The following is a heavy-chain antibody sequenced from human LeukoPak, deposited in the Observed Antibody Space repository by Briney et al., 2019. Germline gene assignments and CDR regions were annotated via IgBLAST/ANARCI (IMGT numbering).Heavy chain of an antibody. D-gene: IGHD2-2*03. CDR2: ISGSGGRT. CDR1: GFTFDNYG. CDR3: AIPTCSGSGYCSTSDPFHT. J-gene: IGHJ3*02. Sequence: GGSLRLSCGASGFTFDNYGIGWVRKSPGKGLEWVSGISGSGGRTYYADSVKGRFTISRDNSKNTLFLQLNSLGVEDTATYYCAIPTCSGSGYCSTSDPFHTWGQGTMVTVSS. V-gene: IGHV3-23*01.